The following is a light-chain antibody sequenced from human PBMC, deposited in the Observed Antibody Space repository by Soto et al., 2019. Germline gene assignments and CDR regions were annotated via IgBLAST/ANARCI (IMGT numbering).Light chain of an antibody. CDR1: QSVSSSY. CDR2: GAS. CDR3: QQDYNLLT. Sequence: EIVMTQSPATLSVSPGDRATRSCRASQSVSSSYLSWYQQKPGQAPRLLIYGASTRATGIPARFSGSGSGTDFTLTISSLQPEDFAVYYCQQDYNLLTFGGGTKVDIK. J-gene: IGKJ4*01. V-gene: IGKV3D-7*01.